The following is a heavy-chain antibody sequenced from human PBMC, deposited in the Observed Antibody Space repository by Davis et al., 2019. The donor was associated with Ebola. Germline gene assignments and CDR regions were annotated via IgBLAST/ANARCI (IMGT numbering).Heavy chain of an antibody. D-gene: IGHD6-13*01. CDR3: ARRGSSLFELDY. CDR1: GYTFTGYY. J-gene: IGHJ4*02. V-gene: IGHV1-2*06. Sequence: ASVKVSCKASGYTFTGYYMHWVRQAPGQGLEWMGRINPNSGGTNYAQKFQGRVPMTRDTSISTAYMELSRLRSDDTAVYYCARRGSSLFELDYWGQGTLVTVSS. CDR2: INPNSGGT.